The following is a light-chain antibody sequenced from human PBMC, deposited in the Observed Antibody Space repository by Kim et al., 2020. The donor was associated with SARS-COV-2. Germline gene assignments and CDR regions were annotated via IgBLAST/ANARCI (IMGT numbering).Light chain of an antibody. V-gene: IGLV2-14*01. CDR2: EVN. CDR3: SSHLLITNTYV. CDR1: SSDVGGYNR. Sequence: QSALTQPASVSGSPRQSITISCSGSSSDVGGYNRVSWYQQHPGKAPKLLISEVNKRPSGVSDRFSGSKSGNTASLTISGLQAEDEADYHCSSHLLITNTYVFGGGTKVTVL. J-gene: IGLJ1*01.